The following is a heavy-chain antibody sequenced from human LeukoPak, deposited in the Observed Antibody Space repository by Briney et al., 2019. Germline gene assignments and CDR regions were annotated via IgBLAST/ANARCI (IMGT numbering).Heavy chain of an antibody. CDR3: ARVFLNDYGDTN. CDR2: IKSKTDGGTT. D-gene: IGHD4-17*01. V-gene: IGHV3-15*01. Sequence: PGGSLRLSCAASGFTFSNAWMSWVRQAPGKGLEWVGRIKSKTDGGTTDYAAPVKGRFTISRDDSKNTLYLQMNSLKTEDTAVYYCARVFLNDYGDTNWGQGTLVTVSS. CDR1: GFTFSNAW. J-gene: IGHJ4*02.